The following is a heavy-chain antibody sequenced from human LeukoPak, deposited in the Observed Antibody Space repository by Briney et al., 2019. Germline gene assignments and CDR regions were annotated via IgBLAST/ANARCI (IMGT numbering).Heavy chain of an antibody. V-gene: IGHV3-21*01. CDR1: GFTFSSYS. CDR2: ISSSSSYI. CDR3: ARVPVWAFDI. D-gene: IGHD2-8*01. J-gene: IGHJ3*02. Sequence: RSLRLSCAASGFTFSSYSMNWVRQAPGKGLEWVSSISSSSSYIYYADSVKGRFTISRDNAKNSLYLQMNSLRAEDTAVYYCARVPVWAFDIWGQGTMVTVSS.